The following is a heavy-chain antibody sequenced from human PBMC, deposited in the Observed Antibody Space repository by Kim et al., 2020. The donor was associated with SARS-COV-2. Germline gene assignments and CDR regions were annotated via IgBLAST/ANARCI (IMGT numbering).Heavy chain of an antibody. J-gene: IGHJ4*02. Sequence: GGSLRLSCAASGFTFSTYPMHWVRQAPGKGLEWVAIISYDGISQYYADSVKGRFTISRDNSKSTVDLQMNSLRAEDTAMYYCARSRDSVVLPPPHWGQGTVVSVSA. D-gene: IGHD2-15*01. V-gene: IGHV3-30*04. CDR3: ARSRDSVVLPPPH. CDR1: GFTFSTYP. CDR2: ISYDGISQ.